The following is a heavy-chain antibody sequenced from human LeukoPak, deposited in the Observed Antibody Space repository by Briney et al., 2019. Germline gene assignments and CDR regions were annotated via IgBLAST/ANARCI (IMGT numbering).Heavy chain of an antibody. CDR3: ARDGYSGSSLFDY. CDR1: GFTVSSNY. CDR2: IYSGGST. V-gene: IGHV3-66*01. D-gene: IGHD1-26*01. Sequence: GGSLRLSCAASGFTVSSNYMSWVRQAPGKGLEWVSVIYSGGSTYYADSVKGRFTISRDNSKNTLYLQMNSLRAEDTAVYYCARDGYSGSSLFDYWGQGTLVTVSS. J-gene: IGHJ4*02.